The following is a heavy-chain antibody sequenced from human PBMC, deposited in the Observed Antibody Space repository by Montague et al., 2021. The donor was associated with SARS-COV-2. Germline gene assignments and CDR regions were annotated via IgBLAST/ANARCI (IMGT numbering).Heavy chain of an antibody. CDR1: GGSVSSISSH. V-gene: IGHV4-39*01. J-gene: IGHJ4*02. Sequence: ETLSLTCTVSGGSVSSISSHWGWIRQPPGKGLESIGSFYYAGGTQYNPSLKSRVTISVDTSNDQFSLKMNSVTAADTAVYFCARLYGSSFDYWGQGTLVTVSS. D-gene: IGHD4-17*01. CDR2: FYYAGGT. CDR3: ARLYGSSFDY.